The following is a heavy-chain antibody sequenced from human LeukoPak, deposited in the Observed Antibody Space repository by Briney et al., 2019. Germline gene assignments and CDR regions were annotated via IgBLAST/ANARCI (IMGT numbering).Heavy chain of an antibody. CDR1: GFRFSDYY. D-gene: IGHD2-21*02. V-gene: IGHV3-11*05. CDR3: VRATEGGAIDV. CDR2: ISNGGDST. J-gene: IGHJ6*02. Sequence: GGSLRLSCEASGFRFSDYYMTWIRQTPGRGLEWVSYISNGGDSTSYADSLEGRFTISRDNAKNSLYLRINSLRAEDTAMYYCVRATEGGAIDVWGQGTTVTVSS.